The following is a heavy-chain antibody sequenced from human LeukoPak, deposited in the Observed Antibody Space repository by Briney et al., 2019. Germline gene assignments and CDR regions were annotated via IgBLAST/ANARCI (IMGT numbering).Heavy chain of an antibody. Sequence: GGSLRLSCTVSGFTVSTTLMDWVRQAPGKGLEWVSVIYDDGRSVYADSVRGRFTISRDTSKNMVDLQMNSLRVEDSAVYFCVRDRAGRQSWVEFDLWGQGTLVTVSS. CDR1: GFTVSTTL. J-gene: IGHJ5*02. CDR3: VRDRAGRQSWVEFDL. V-gene: IGHV3-53*05. CDR2: IYDDGRS. D-gene: IGHD3-10*01.